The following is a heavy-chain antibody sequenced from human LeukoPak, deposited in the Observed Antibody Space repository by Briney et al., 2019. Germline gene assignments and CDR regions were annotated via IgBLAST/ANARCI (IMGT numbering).Heavy chain of an antibody. Sequence: ASVKVSCKASGYTFTSYGVSWVRQAPGQGLEWMGRIIPILGIVNYAQKLQGRVTMTTDTSTSTAYMELRSLRSDDTAVYYCARGGGSYPTFDYWGQGTLVTVSS. V-gene: IGHV1-18*01. J-gene: IGHJ4*02. CDR2: IIPILGIV. CDR1: GYTFTSYG. CDR3: ARGGGSYPTFDY. D-gene: IGHD1-26*01.